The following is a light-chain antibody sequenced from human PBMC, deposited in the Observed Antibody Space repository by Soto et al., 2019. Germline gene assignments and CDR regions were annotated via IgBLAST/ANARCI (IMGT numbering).Light chain of an antibody. V-gene: IGKV2-28*01. CDR2: LGS. Sequence: DIVMTQSPLSLPVTPGEPASISCRSSQSLMYSNGYNYLDWYLQKPGQSPQLLIYLGSNRASGAPDRCSGSGSGTDFTLNISRVEAEDVGAYYCMQALETPVTFGPGTKVHIK. CDR1: QSLMYSNGYNY. J-gene: IGKJ3*01. CDR3: MQALETPVT.